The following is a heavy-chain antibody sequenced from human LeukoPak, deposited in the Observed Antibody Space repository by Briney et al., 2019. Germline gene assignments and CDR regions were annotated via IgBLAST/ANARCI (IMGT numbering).Heavy chain of an antibody. D-gene: IGHD3-10*01. V-gene: IGHV3-48*02. CDR2: ISTSSSTI. J-gene: IGHJ4*02. CDR3: ARGSGSGSYYPRFDY. Sequence: GGSLRLSCAASGFTFSTYSMNWVRQAPGKGLQWVSYISTSSSTIHYADSVKGRFTISRDNAKNSLYLQMNSLRDEDTAVYYCARGSGSGSYYPRFDYWGQGTLVTVSS. CDR1: GFTFSTYS.